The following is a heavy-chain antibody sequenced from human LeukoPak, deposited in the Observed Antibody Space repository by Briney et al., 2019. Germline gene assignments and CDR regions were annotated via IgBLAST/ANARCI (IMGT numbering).Heavy chain of an antibody. CDR1: GFTVSSNY. V-gene: IGHV3-23*01. Sequence: GGSLRLSCAASGFTVSSNYMSWVRQAPGKGLEWVSAISSSGGSTYYADSVKGRFTIPRDNSKNTLYLQMNSLRAEDTAVYYCAKVWDTYYYDSSGSFDYWGQGTLVTVSS. CDR3: AKVWDTYYYDSSGSFDY. J-gene: IGHJ4*02. CDR2: ISSSGGST. D-gene: IGHD3-22*01.